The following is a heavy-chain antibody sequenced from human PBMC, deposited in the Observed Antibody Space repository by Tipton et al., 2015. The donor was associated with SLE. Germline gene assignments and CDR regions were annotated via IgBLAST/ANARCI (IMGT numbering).Heavy chain of an antibody. CDR2: IYQSGSP. Sequence: TLSLPCAVSGYSLSSGYYWGWFRQPPGKGLEWVGNIYQSGSPYYNPSLKRRVTISLETSKNKFFLKLSSVTAADTAVYYCASLYSGYDWEIGDVDAFGIWGQGTMVTVSS. CDR1: GYSLSSGYY. CDR3: ASLYSGYDWEIGDVDAFGI. V-gene: IGHV4-38-2*01. J-gene: IGHJ3*02. D-gene: IGHD5-12*01.